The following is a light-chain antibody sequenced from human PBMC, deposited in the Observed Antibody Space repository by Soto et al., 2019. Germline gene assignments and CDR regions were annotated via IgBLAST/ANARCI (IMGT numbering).Light chain of an antibody. CDR3: QQYHSWPPIT. CDR2: DAS. J-gene: IGKJ5*01. CDR1: QSVSSY. V-gene: IGKV3D-15*01. Sequence: TQSPATLSFSPGASATLSCRASQSVSSYLAWYQQKPGQAPRLLIYDASNRATGIPARFSGGGSGTEFTLTISSLQSEDFAVYYCQQYHSWPPITFGQGTRLEIK.